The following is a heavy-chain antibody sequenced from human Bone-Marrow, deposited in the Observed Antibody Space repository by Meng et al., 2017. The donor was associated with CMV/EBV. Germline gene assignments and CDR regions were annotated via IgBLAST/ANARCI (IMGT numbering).Heavy chain of an antibody. CDR3: ARGVGGNSFYIATCCHF. J-gene: IGHJ4*02. CDR2: ISSTGPKT. V-gene: IGHV3-48*03. CDR1: GFIFSSFE. D-gene: IGHD6-13*01. Sequence: GESPKISWEASGFIFSSFEMHWVRQAPGKGLEWISDISSTGPKTYYAETVKGRLTISRDNANNSLYLQMGSARAEDTAVYYCARGVGGNSFYIATCCHFWGQGTLVTVSS.